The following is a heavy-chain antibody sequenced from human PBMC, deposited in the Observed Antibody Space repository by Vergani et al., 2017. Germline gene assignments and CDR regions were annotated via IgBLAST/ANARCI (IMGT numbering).Heavy chain of an antibody. D-gene: IGHD6-6*01. Sequence: QVQLVQSGAEVKKPGSSVKVSCKASGGTFSSYAISWVRQAPGQGLEWMGRIIPIFGTANYAQKFQGRVTITADKSTSTAYMELGSLSSEDTAVYYCARAIAARFGGGDAFDIWGQGTMVTGSS. CDR1: GGTFSSYA. CDR3: ARAIAARFGGGDAFDI. V-gene: IGHV1-69*14. CDR2: IIPIFGTA. J-gene: IGHJ3*02.